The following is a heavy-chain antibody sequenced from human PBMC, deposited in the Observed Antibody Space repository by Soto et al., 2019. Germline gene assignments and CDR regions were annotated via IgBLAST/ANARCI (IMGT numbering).Heavy chain of an antibody. V-gene: IGHV3-30*18. Sequence: QEQLLESGGGVVQPGRSLRLSCAASGLSFRNYGMHWVRQAPGKGLEWVAVIAYDGSKQDYADSVRGRLTISRDNSKNPLYLQMNSLRPDDSAVYYCAKGLGWRVFGEAFDIWGQGTMVTVSS. CDR1: GLSFRNYG. D-gene: IGHD3-16*01. CDR2: IAYDGSKQ. CDR3: AKGLGWRVFGEAFDI. J-gene: IGHJ3*02.